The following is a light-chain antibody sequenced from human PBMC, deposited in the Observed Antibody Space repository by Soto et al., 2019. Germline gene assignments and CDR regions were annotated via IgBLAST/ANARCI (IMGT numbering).Light chain of an antibody. CDR3: HHYSRT. V-gene: IGKV1-5*01. CDR1: QTISRW. CDR2: DAS. J-gene: IGKJ1*01. Sequence: VQMTQSPSILSASVGDRVTITCRASQTISRWLAWYQQKPGKAPKLLIYDASTLEVGVASRFSGSGSGAEFTLTISSLQPDDFATYYRHHYSRTFGQGTKVDVK.